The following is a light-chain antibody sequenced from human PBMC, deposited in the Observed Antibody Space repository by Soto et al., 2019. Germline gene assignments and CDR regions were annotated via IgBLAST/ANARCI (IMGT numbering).Light chain of an antibody. V-gene: IGLV7-43*01. CDR1: TGAVTSDYY. CDR2: KTS. J-gene: IGLJ3*02. Sequence: QTVVTQEPSLTVSPGGTVTLTCALTTGAVTSDYYPNWFQRKPGQAHRTLIYKTSNKHSWTPARFSGSLLGGKAALTLSGVQTEDEADYYCALLYRGSWVFGGGTKLTVL. CDR3: ALLYRGSWV.